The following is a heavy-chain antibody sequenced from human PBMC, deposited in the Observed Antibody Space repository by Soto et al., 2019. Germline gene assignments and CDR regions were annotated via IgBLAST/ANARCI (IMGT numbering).Heavy chain of an antibody. CDR2: ISSSSSTI. V-gene: IGHV3-48*01. CDR3: EGPNWNLEDYYMDV. Sequence: GGSLRLSCAASGFTFSSYSMNWVRQAPGKGLEWVSYISSSSSTIYYADSVKGRFTISRDNAKNSLYLQMNSLRAEDTAVHYCEGPNWNLEDYYMDVWGKGTTVTVSS. J-gene: IGHJ6*03. CDR1: GFTFSSYS. D-gene: IGHD1-1*01.